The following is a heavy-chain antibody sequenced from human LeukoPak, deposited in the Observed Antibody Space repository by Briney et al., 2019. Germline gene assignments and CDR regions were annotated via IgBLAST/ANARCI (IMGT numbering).Heavy chain of an antibody. J-gene: IGHJ4*02. V-gene: IGHV3-30*04. D-gene: IGHD4-17*01. CDR1: GFTFSTYA. CDR2: ISYDGSSK. CDR3: AKDNYGDYDY. Sequence: GGSLRLSCAASGFTFSTYAMHWVRQAPGKGLEWVAVISYDGSSKYYADSVKGRFTISRDNSKNTLYLQMNSLRAEDTAVYYCAKDNYGDYDYWGQGTLVTVSS.